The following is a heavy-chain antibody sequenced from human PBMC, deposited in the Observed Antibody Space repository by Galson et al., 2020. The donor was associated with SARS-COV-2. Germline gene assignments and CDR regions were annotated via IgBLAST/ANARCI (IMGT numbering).Heavy chain of an antibody. J-gene: IGHJ6*03. V-gene: IGHV3-23*01. CDR2: ITGSGDST. Sequence: GESLKISCAASGFNFRTYAMTWVRQAPGKGLEWVSAITGSGDSTFYADSVKGRFTISRDNSKNTLYLQMHSLRADDTAVYYCAKDGHSSSAYYYHMDVWGTGTTVTVSS. CDR1: GFNFRTYA. D-gene: IGHD6-6*01. CDR3: AKDGHSSSAYYYHMDV.